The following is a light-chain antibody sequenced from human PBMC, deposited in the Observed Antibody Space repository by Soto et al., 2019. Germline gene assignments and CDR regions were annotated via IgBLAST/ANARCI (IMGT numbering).Light chain of an antibody. Sequence: QSALTQPASVSGSPGQSITISCTGTSSDVGSYNLVSWYQQHPGKAPKLMIYEGSKRPSGVSNRFSGSKSGHTASLTISGLQAAYEADYYCCSYAGSSTFYVFGTGTKLTVL. J-gene: IGLJ1*01. CDR3: CSYAGSSTFYV. V-gene: IGLV2-23*01. CDR2: EGS. CDR1: SSDVGSYNL.